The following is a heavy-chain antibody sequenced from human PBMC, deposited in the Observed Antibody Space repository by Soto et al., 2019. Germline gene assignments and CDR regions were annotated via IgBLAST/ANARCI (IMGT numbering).Heavy chain of an antibody. Sequence: PSETLSLTCTVSGGSISSYYWSCIRQPPGKGLEWIGYIYYRGSTNYNPSQTSQVTISVDTSKNQFSLKLSSVSVADTSVYFCARVSSATCMVRGVSNYYYYYMDVWGNGTTFTVSS. D-gene: IGHD3-10*01. CDR3: ARVSSATCMVRGVSNYYYYYMDV. CDR1: GGSISSYY. J-gene: IGHJ6*03. CDR2: IYYRGST. V-gene: IGHV4-59*01.